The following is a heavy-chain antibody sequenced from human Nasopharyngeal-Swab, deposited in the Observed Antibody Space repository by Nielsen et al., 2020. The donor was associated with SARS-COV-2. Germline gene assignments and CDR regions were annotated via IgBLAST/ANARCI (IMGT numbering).Heavy chain of an antibody. V-gene: IGHV3-23*01. CDR3: AIRGRSMGVTAFDI. CDR1: GSTFSSYA. J-gene: IGHJ3*02. CDR2: ISGSGGST. Sequence: GESLKISCAASGSTFSSYAMSWVRQAPGKGLEWVSAISGSGGSTYYADSVKGRFTISRDNSKNTLYQQMNSLRAEDTAVYYCAIRGRSMGVTAFDIWGQGTMVTVSS. D-gene: IGHD2/OR15-2a*01.